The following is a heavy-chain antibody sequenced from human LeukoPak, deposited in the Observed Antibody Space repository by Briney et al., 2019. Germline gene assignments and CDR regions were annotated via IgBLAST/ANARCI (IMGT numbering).Heavy chain of an antibody. J-gene: IGHJ4*02. CDR2: LFYSGST. CDR3: ATVAVIRGVTYFDY. V-gene: IGHV4-59*01. CDR1: GGSISSYY. Sequence: KSSETLSLTCTVSGGSISSYYWSWIRQPPGKGLEWIAYLFYSGSTDYNPSLESRVTISVDTSKNQFSLKLRSVTAADTAVYYGATVAVIRGVTYFDYWGQGTLVTVSS. D-gene: IGHD3-10*01.